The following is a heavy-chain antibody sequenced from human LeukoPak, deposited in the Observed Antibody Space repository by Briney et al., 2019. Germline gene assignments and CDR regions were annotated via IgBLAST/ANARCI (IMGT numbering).Heavy chain of an antibody. CDR2: IWYDGSNK. CDR1: GFTFSSYG. Sequence: GRSLRLSCAASGFTFSSYGMPWVRQAPGKGLEWVAVIWYDGSNKYYADSVKGRFTISRDNSKNTLYLQMNSLRAEDTAVYYCARDQAGIVGAPTRHYYYYGMDVWAKGPRSPSP. CDR3: ARDQAGIVGAPTRHYYYYGMDV. J-gene: IGHJ6*02. V-gene: IGHV3-33*01. D-gene: IGHD1-26*01.